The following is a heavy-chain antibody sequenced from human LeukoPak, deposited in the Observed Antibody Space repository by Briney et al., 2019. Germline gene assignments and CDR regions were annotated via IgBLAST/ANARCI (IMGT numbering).Heavy chain of an antibody. CDR2: IYTSGST. CDR3: ARGGIAVLFDL. CDR1: GGSISSGSYY. D-gene: IGHD6-19*01. J-gene: IGHJ2*01. Sequence: SETLSLTRNVSGGSISSGSYYWSWIRQPAGKGLEWIGRIYTSGSTNYNPSLKSRVTISVDTSKNQFSLKLSSVTAADTAVYCCARGGIAVLFDLWGRGTLVTVSS. V-gene: IGHV4-61*02.